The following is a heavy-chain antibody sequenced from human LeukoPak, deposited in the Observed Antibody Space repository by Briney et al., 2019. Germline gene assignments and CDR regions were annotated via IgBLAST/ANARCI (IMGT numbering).Heavy chain of an antibody. Sequence: ASVTVSCKASVYTFTSYYMHWVRQAPGQGLEWMGIINPSGGSTSYAQKFQGRVTMTRDTSTSTVYMELSSLRSEDTAVYYCARVSGGSYIDYWGQGTLVTVSS. CDR3: ARVSGGSYIDY. CDR1: VYTFTSYY. D-gene: IGHD1-26*01. J-gene: IGHJ4*02. V-gene: IGHV1-46*01. CDR2: INPSGGST.